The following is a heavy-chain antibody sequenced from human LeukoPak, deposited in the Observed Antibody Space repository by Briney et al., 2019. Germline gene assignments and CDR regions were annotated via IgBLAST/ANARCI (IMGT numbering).Heavy chain of an antibody. Sequence: GGSLRLSCAASGFTFSDHYMDWVRQAPGKGLEWVGRIKNKANSYTTQYAASVKGRFTISRDDSKNSLYLQMNSLKTEDTAVYYCARGSSGVTISSYGMDVWGKGTTVTVSS. J-gene: IGHJ6*04. CDR1: GFTFSDHY. CDR2: IKNKANSYTT. V-gene: IGHV3-72*01. CDR3: ARGSSGVTISSYGMDV. D-gene: IGHD3-9*01.